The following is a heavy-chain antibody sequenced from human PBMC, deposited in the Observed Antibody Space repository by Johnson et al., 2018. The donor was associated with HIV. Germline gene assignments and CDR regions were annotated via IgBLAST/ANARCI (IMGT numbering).Heavy chain of an antibody. CDR3: ARESGGSHYVYAFDI. CDR1: GFTFSSYA. J-gene: IGHJ3*02. V-gene: IGHV3-30*14. CDR2: ISYDGSNK. D-gene: IGHD2-15*01. Sequence: QVQLVESGGGVVQPGRSLRLSCAASGFTFSSYAMHWVRQAPGKGLEWVAVISYDGSNKYYADSVKGRFTISRDNSKNTLYLQMNSRRAEDTAVYYCARESGGSHYVYAFDIWGQGTMVTVSS.